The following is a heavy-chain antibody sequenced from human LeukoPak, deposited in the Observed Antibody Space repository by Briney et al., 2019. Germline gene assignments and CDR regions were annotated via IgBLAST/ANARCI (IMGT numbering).Heavy chain of an antibody. CDR1: GGSFSGYY. Sequence: SETLSLTCAVYGGSFSGYYWSWIRQPPGKGLEWIGEINHSGSTNYNPSLKSRATISVDTSKNQFSLKLSSVTAADTAVYYCARPSRTYYYGSGSYIYAFDIWGQGTMVTVSS. J-gene: IGHJ3*02. CDR3: ARPSRTYYYGSGSYIYAFDI. CDR2: INHSGST. D-gene: IGHD3-10*01. V-gene: IGHV4-34*01.